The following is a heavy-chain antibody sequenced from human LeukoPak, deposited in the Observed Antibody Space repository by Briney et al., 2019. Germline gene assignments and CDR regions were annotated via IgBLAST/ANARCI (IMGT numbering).Heavy chain of an antibody. D-gene: IGHD3-10*01. CDR2: IYYSGST. CDR3: ARDQEGFGEWSALIWYFDL. Sequence: SETLSLTCTVSGGSISSSSYYWGWIRQPPGKGLEWIGSIYYSGSTYYNPSLKSRVTISVDTSKNQFSLKLSSVTAADTAVYYCARDQEGFGEWSALIWYFDLWGRGTLVTVSS. V-gene: IGHV4-39*07. CDR1: GGSISSSSYY. J-gene: IGHJ2*01.